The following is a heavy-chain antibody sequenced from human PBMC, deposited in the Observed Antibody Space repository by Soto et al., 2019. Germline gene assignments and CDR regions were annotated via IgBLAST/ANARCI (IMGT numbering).Heavy chain of an antibody. CDR1: GGTFSSSA. D-gene: IGHD4-4*01. Sequence: QVQLVQSGAEIKEPGSSVKVSCKTSGGTFSSSAISWLRQAPGQGLEWMGGIIPLFRTPDYAQKFQGRVTIAADESTSTAYMELNSLRSEDTAVYYCARDNDRLQLGGNYYYILDVWGQGTTITVSS. CDR2: IIPLFRTP. J-gene: IGHJ6*02. V-gene: IGHV1-69*12. CDR3: ARDNDRLQLGGNYYYILDV.